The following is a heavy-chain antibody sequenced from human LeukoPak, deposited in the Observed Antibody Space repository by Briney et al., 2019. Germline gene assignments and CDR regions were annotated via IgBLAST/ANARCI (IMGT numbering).Heavy chain of an antibody. CDR1: GFTFSSYA. CDR3: ARDLAGDGVYQH. Sequence: GGSLRLSCAASGFTFSSYAMHWVRQAPGKGLEWVAVISYDGSNKYYADSVKGRFTISRDNSKNTLYLQMNSLRAEDTAVYYCARDLAGDGVYQHWGQGTLVTVSS. D-gene: IGHD7-27*01. CDR2: ISYDGSNK. V-gene: IGHV3-30*04. J-gene: IGHJ1*01.